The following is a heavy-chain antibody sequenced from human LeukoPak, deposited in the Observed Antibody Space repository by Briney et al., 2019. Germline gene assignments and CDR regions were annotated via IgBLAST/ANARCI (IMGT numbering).Heavy chain of an antibody. CDR1: GYTFTSYG. V-gene: IGHV1-18*01. Sequence: ASVKVSCKASGYTFTSYGISWVRPPPGQGLEWMRWISAYNGNTNYAQKLQGRVTMTTDTSTSTAYMELRSLRSDDTAVYYCARLGHIGYYDSSGYYLFWGQGTLVTVSS. CDR3: ARLGHIGYYDSSGYYLF. D-gene: IGHD3-22*01. J-gene: IGHJ4*02. CDR2: ISAYNGNT.